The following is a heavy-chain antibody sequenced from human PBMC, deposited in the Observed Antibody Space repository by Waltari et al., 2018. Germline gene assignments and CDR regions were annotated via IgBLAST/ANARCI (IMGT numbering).Heavy chain of an antibody. V-gene: IGHV1-3*01. CDR2: INAGNGNT. CDR3: ARASSGYYYYYGMDV. D-gene: IGHD3-22*01. J-gene: IGHJ6*02. Sequence: QVQLVQSGAEVKKPGASVKVSCKASGYTFTSYAMHWVRQAPGQRLEWMGWINAGNGNTKYSQKFQGRVTITRDTSASTAYMELSSLRSEDTAVYYCARASSGYYYYYGMDVWGQGTTVTVSS. CDR1: GYTFTSYA.